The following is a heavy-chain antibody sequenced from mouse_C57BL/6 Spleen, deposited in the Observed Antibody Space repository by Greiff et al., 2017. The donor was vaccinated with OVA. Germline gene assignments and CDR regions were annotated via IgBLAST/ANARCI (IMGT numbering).Heavy chain of an antibody. CDR1: GYTFTDYN. V-gene: IGHV1-22*01. Sequence: EVKLQQSGPELVKPGASVKMSCKASGYTFTDYNMHWVKQSHGKSLEWIGYINPDNGGTSYNQKFKGKATLTVNKSSSTAYMELRSLTSEDSAVYYCARGEFLYYGSPYYFDYWGQGTTLTVSS. CDR3: ARGEFLYYGSPYYFDY. J-gene: IGHJ2*01. CDR2: INPDNGGT. D-gene: IGHD1-1*01.